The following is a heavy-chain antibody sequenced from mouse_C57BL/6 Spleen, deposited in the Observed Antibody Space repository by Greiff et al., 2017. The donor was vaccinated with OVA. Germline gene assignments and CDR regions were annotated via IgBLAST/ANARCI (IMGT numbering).Heavy chain of an antibody. CDR3: ARERDYYGSSYGYFDV. Sequence: EVKLMESGPGMVKPSQSLSLTCTVTGYSITSGYDWHWIRHFPGNKLEWMGYISYSGSTNYNPSLKSRISITHDTSKNHFFLKLNSVTTEDTATYYCARERDYYGSSYGYFDVWGTGTTVTVSS. CDR2: ISYSGST. CDR1: GYSITSGYD. V-gene: IGHV3-1*01. D-gene: IGHD1-1*01. J-gene: IGHJ1*03.